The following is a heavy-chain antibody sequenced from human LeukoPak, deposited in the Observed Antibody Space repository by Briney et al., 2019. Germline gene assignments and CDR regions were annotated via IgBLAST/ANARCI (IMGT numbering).Heavy chain of an antibody. CDR1: GFTFSSYG. CDR3: ARAIPQGYSGYDSNYYYYYGMDV. Sequence: GGSLRLSCAASGFTFSSYGMPWVRQAPGKGLEWVAVIWYDGGNKYYADSVKGRFTISRDNSKNTLYLQMNSLRAEDTAVYYCARAIPQGYSGYDSNYYYYYGMDVWGQGTTVTVSS. J-gene: IGHJ6*02. CDR2: IWYDGGNK. D-gene: IGHD5-12*01. V-gene: IGHV3-33*01.